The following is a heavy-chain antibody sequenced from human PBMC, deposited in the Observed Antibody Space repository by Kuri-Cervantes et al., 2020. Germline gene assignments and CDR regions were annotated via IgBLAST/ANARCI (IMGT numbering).Heavy chain of an antibody. V-gene: IGHV3-66*02. D-gene: IGHD4-17*01. J-gene: IGHJ3*02. CDR1: GFTVSSNY. Sequence: ESLKISCAASGFTVSSNYMSWVRQAPGKGLEWVSVIYSGGSTYYADSVKGRFTISRDNSKNTLYLQMNSLRAEDTAVYYCARDPTVTTWWDAFDIWGQGTMVTVSS. CDR2: IYSGGST. CDR3: ARDPTVTTWWDAFDI.